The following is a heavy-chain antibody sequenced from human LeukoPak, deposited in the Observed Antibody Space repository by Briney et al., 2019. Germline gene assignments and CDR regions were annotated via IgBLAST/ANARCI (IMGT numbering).Heavy chain of an antibody. V-gene: IGHV3-43D*04. CDR3: ARLGRETGYSSGWHYYYYYYMDV. D-gene: IGHD6-19*01. Sequence: GGSLRLSCAASGFTFDDYAMHWVRQAPGKGLEWVSLISWDGGSTYYADSVKGRFTISRDNSKNSLYLQMNSLRAEDTALYYCARLGRETGYSSGWHYYYYYYMDVWGKGTTVTVSS. CDR1: GFTFDDYA. J-gene: IGHJ6*03. CDR2: ISWDGGST.